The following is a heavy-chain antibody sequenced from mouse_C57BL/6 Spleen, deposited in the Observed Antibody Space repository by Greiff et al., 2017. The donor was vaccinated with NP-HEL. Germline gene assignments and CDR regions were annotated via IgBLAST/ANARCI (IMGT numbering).Heavy chain of an antibody. CDR1: GYAFSSSW. V-gene: IGHV1-82*01. J-gene: IGHJ4*01. CDR3: ARDDYYAMDY. Sequence: VMLVESGPELVKPGASVKISCKASGYAFSSSWMNWVKQRPGKGLEWIGRIYPGDGDTNYNGKFKGKATLTADKSSSTAYMQLSSLTSEDSAVYFCARDDYYAMDYWGQGTSVTVSS. CDR2: IYPGDGDT.